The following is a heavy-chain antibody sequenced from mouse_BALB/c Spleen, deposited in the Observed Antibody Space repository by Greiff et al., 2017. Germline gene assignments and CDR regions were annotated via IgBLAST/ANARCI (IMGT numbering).Heavy chain of an antibody. CDR1: GFTFSSYG. J-gene: IGHJ1*01. D-gene: IGHD2-3*01. CDR3: ERAGYDGDTGWDIDV. V-gene: IGHV5-6*01. CDR2: ISSGGSYT. Sequence: DVQLVESGGDLVKPGGSLKLSCAASGFTFSSYGMSWVRQTPDKRLEWVASISSGGSYTYYPDSVKGRCTISRDNAKNTLYLQMSSMKSEDTAMYYCERAGYDGDTGWDIDVWGEGTTVTVSS.